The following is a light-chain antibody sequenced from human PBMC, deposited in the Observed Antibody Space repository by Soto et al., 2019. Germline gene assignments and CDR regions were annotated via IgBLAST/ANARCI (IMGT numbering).Light chain of an antibody. CDR3: QQYDTYSRT. J-gene: IGKJ1*01. V-gene: IGKV1-5*01. Sequence: IQMTLSPATRPPSVGDRVTITCRASQSINTWLAWYQQKPGKAPKLLIYDASSLQSGVPSRFTGRGSGTEFTLTISSLQPDDFATYYCQQYDTYSRTYGQGTKVDI. CDR2: DAS. CDR1: QSINTW.